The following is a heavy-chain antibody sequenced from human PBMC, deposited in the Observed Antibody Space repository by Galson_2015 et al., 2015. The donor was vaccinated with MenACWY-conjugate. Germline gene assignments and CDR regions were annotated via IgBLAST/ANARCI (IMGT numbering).Heavy chain of an antibody. CDR2: IFSNDEK. Sequence: PALVKPTQTLTLTCTVSGFSLSNARMGVSWIRQPPGKALEWLAHIFSNDEKSYSTSLKSRLTISKDTSKSQVVLTMTNMDPVDTATYYCARIRYSSGWYGNDYWGQGTLVTVSS. V-gene: IGHV2-26*01. CDR1: GFSLSNARMG. CDR3: ARIRYSSGWYGNDY. D-gene: IGHD6-19*01. J-gene: IGHJ4*02.